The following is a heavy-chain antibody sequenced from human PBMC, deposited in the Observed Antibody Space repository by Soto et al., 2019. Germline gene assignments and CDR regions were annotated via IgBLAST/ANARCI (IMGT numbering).Heavy chain of an antibody. CDR1: GYTFTANG. Sequence: QVQLVQSGAEVKKPGASVTVSCKASGYTFTANGVSWVRQAPGHGLEWIGWIRTSNGDTNYAHSLQGGVTMTTDTSASTAYLEVRSLRSDDTAVYYCARDVGYSYGYGYGYWGQGTLVTVSS. J-gene: IGHJ4*02. CDR3: ARDVGYSYGYGYGY. V-gene: IGHV1-18*04. CDR2: IRTSNGDT. D-gene: IGHD5-18*01.